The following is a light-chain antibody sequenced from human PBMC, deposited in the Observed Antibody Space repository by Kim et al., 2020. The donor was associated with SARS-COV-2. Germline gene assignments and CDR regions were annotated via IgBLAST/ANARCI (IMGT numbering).Light chain of an antibody. Sequence: GKTARITDGRNNIGSQSVPCYQQKPGQAPVLVIYYDSDRPSGIPERISGSNSGNTATLTISRVEAGDEADYYCQVWDSSSAHLSVFGGGTQLTVL. V-gene: IGLV3-21*04. CDR2: YDS. J-gene: IGLJ3*02. CDR1: NIGSQS. CDR3: QVWDSSSAHLSV.